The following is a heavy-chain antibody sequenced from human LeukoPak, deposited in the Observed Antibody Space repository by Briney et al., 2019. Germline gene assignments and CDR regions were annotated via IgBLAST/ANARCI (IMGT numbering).Heavy chain of an antibody. V-gene: IGHV1-18*01. CDR3: ARAGSLIAVAGYDFDY. J-gene: IGHJ4*02. D-gene: IGHD6-19*01. Sequence: GASVKVSCKASGYTFTSYGISWVRQAPGQGLEWMGWISAYNGNTNYAQKLQGRVTMTTDTSTSTAYMELRSLRSDDTAVYYCARAGSLIAVAGYDFDYWGQGTLVTVSS. CDR2: ISAYNGNT. CDR1: GYTFTSYG.